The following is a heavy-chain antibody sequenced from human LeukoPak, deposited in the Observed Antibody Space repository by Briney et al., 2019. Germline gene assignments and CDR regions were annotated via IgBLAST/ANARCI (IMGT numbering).Heavy chain of an antibody. CDR3: AKSPLQLYTFDY. Sequence: GGSLRLSCAASGFTFRNYGMSWVRQAPLKGLEWVSAISGSGGSTYYADSVKGRFTISRDNSKNTLYLQMNSLRAEDTAVYYCAKSPLQLYTFDYWGQGTLVTVSP. J-gene: IGHJ4*02. CDR2: ISGSGGST. CDR1: GFTFRNYG. D-gene: IGHD5-24*01. V-gene: IGHV3-23*01.